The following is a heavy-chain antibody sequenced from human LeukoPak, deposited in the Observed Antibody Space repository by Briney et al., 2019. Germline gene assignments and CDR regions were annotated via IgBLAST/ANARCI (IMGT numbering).Heavy chain of an antibody. D-gene: IGHD2/OR15-2a*01. CDR1: GFTFSSYA. Sequence: GGSLRLSCAASGFTFSSYAMSWVRQAPGKGLEWVSAISGSGGSTYYVDSVKGRFTISRDNSKNTLHLQMNSLRAEDTAVYYSAKGLFYDYALAFDHWGQGTLVTVSS. CDR2: ISGSGGST. V-gene: IGHV3-23*01. CDR3: AKGLFYDYALAFDH. J-gene: IGHJ4*02.